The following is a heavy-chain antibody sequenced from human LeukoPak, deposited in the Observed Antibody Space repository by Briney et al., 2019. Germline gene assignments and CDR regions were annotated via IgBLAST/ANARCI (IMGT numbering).Heavy chain of an antibody. J-gene: IGHJ4*02. CDR3: SAQPEDVAGGMNS. V-gene: IGHV3-23*01. D-gene: IGHD1-14*01. Sequence: PGGSLRLSCAASGFPFSRTSMTWVRQAPGKGLEWVSTISPSGGSTFYADSVKGRFSLFRDNSKNTLFLQMNTLRAADTALYYCSAQPEDVAGGMNSWGQGALVTVSS. CDR1: GFPFSRTS. CDR2: ISPSGGST.